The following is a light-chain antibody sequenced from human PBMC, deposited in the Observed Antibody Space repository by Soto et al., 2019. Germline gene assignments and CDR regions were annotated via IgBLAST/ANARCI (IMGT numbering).Light chain of an antibody. V-gene: IGLV1-44*01. CDR1: SSNIGHNS. CDR2: SNS. CDR3: GAWDDSLTGSWV. J-gene: IGLJ3*02. Sequence: QAVVTQPPSASGAPGQRVTISCSGSSSNIGHNSVNWYQQLPGTAPKLLIYSNSHRPSGVPDRFSGSKSGTSASLAISGLQSEDEADYYCGAWDDSLTGSWVFGGGTKLTV.